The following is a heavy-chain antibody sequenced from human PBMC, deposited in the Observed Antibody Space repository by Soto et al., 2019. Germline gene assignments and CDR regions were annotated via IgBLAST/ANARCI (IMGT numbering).Heavy chain of an antibody. CDR3: ARVGDSSSWGNGY. J-gene: IGHJ4*02. V-gene: IGHV1-69*13. D-gene: IGHD6-13*01. CDR2: IIPIFGTA. Sequence: ASVKVSCKASGGTFSSYAISWVRQAPGQGLEWMGGIIPIFGTANYAQKFQGRVTITADESTSTAYMELSSLRSEDTAVYYCARVGDSSSWGNGYWGQGTLVTVSS. CDR1: GGTFSSYA.